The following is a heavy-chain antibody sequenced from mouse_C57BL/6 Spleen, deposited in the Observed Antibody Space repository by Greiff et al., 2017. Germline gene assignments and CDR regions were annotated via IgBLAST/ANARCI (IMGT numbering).Heavy chain of an antibody. J-gene: IGHJ4*01. D-gene: IGHD2-1*01. V-gene: IGHV1-82*01. CDR1: GYAFSSSW. CDR3: ARNGNLYYYAMDY. Sequence: VQLQESGPELVKPGASVKISCKASGYAFSSSWMNWVKQRPGKGLEWIGRIYPGDGDTNYNGKFKGKATLTADKSSSTAYLQLSSLTSEDSAVYFCARNGNLYYYAMDYWGQGTSVTVSS. CDR2: IYPGDGDT.